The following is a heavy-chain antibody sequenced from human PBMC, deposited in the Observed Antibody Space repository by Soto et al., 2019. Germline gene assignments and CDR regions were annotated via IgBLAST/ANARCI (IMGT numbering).Heavy chain of an antibody. V-gene: IGHV3-23*01. J-gene: IGHJ1*01. D-gene: IGHD4-17*01. Sequence: EVQLLESGGGLVQPGGSLRLSCAASGFTFSSYAMSWVRQAPGKGLEWVSTISGSGGSTYYADSVKGRFTISRDKSKNTLYLQMNSLRAEDTAVYYCAKDPPHDYDDSPISSEYFQHWGQGTLVTVSS. CDR2: ISGSGGST. CDR3: AKDPPHDYDDSPISSEYFQH. CDR1: GFTFSSYA.